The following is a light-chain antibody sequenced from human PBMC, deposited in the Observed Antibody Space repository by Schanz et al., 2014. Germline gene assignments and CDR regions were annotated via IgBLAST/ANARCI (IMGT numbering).Light chain of an antibody. Sequence: EVVLTQSPATLSLSPGERATLSCRASQSVSNYLAWYQQKPGQAPRLLIYEASKRATGIPARFSGSGSGTDFSLTISSLEPEDFAIYYCQQRSNWWTFGQGTKVEIK. V-gene: IGKV3-11*01. CDR3: QQRSNWWT. J-gene: IGKJ1*01. CDR2: EAS. CDR1: QSVSNY.